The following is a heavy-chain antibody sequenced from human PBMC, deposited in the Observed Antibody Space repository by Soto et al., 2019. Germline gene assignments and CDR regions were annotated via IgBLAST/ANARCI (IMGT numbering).Heavy chain of an antibody. V-gene: IGHV1-2*04. J-gene: IGHJ5*02. Sequence: ASVKVSCKASGYTFTSYYMHWVRQAPGQGLEWMGWINPNSGGTNYAQKFQGWVTMTRDTSISTAYMELSRLRSDDTAVYYCAREGRSSSWSGRNWFDPWGQGTLVTVSS. D-gene: IGHD6-13*01. CDR1: GYTFTSYY. CDR2: INPNSGGT. CDR3: AREGRSSSWSGRNWFDP.